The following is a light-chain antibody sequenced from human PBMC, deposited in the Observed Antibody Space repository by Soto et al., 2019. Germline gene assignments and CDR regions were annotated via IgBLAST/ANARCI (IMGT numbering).Light chain of an antibody. CDR2: DVS. V-gene: IGLV2-11*01. CDR3: CSYAGSYTSYV. J-gene: IGLJ1*01. CDR1: SSDVGGYNY. Sequence: QSALTQPRSVSGSPGQSVTISCTGTSSDVGGYNYVSWYQQHPGKAPKLMIYDVSKRPSGVPDRFSGSKSGNTASLTISGLQAEDEPDYYCCSYAGSYTSYVFGTGTKLTVL.